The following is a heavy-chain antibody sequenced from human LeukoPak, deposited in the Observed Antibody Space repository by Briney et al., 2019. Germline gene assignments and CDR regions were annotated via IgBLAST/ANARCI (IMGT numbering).Heavy chain of an antibody. CDR2: TNPNSGDT. CDR1: QYTFTGYY. J-gene: IGHJ3*02. V-gene: IGHV1-2*02. D-gene: IGHD2-2*01. CDR3: ARTRSSSLYDAFDI. Sequence: ASVKVCCKASQYTFTGYYMHWVRQAPGQGLEWMGWTNPNSGDTNYAQKFQGRVTMTRDTSISTTYMELSRLRSDDKAVYYCARTRSSSLYDAFDIWGQGTMVTVSS.